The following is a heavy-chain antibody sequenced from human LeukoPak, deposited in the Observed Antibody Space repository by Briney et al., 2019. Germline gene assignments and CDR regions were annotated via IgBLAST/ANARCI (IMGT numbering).Heavy chain of an antibody. V-gene: IGHV4-59*01. CDR2: IYYSGST. CDR3: ARDPGGNRNYDY. Sequence: SETLSLTCTVSGGSISRYYWSWIRQPPGKGLEWIGYIYYSGSTNYNPSLKSRVTISVDTSKNQLSLKLSSVTAADTAVYYCARDPGGNRNYDYWGQGTLVTVSS. J-gene: IGHJ4*02. CDR1: GGSISRYY. D-gene: IGHD1-7*01.